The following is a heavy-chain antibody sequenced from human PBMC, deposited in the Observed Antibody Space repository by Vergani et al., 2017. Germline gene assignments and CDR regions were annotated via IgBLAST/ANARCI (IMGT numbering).Heavy chain of an antibody. J-gene: IGHJ1*01. CDR2: ISYVGSNK. CDR1: GFTFSSYA. D-gene: IGHD2-2*02. CDR3: ARAASSLLYRAGYFQH. V-gene: IGHV3-30-3*01. Sequence: QVQLVESGGGVVQPGRSLRLSCAASGFTFSSYAMHWVRQAPGKGLEWVAVISYVGSNKYYADSVKGRFTLSRDNSKNTLYLQMNSLRAEDTAVYYCARAASSLLYRAGYFQHWGQGTLVTVSS.